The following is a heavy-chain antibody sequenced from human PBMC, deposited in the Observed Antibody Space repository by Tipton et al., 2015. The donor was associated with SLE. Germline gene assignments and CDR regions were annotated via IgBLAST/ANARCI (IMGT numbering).Heavy chain of an antibody. V-gene: IGHV4-59*08. J-gene: IGHJ6*02. CDR1: GGSISGYY. D-gene: IGHD3-10*01. CDR3: ARQRLRLLSPLDA. Sequence: TLSLTCTVSGGSISGYYWSWIRQPPGKGLEWIGYIYYSGTSGTTNYNPSLKSRITISLDKSNNHFSLRLSSLTAADTAVYYCARQRLRLLSPLDAWGQGTTVTVS. CDR2: IYYSGTSGTT.